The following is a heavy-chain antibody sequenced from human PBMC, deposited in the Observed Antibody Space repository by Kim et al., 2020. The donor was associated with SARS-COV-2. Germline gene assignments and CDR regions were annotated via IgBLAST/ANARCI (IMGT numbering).Heavy chain of an antibody. J-gene: IGHJ4*02. V-gene: IGHV3-64*02. CDR3: ARGRDELQSYFDY. D-gene: IGHD1-26*01. CDR2: ISSNGGST. Sequence: GGSLRLSCAASGFTFSSYAMHWVRQAPGKGLEYVSAISSNGGSTYYADSVKGRFTISRDNSKNTLYLQMGSLRAEDMAVYYCARGRDELQSYFDYWGQGTLVTVSS. CDR1: GFTFSSYA.